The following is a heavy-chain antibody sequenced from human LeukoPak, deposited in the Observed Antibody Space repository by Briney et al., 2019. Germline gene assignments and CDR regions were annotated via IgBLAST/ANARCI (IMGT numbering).Heavy chain of an antibody. V-gene: IGHV4-34*01. CDR2: INHSGST. D-gene: IGHD1-26*01. J-gene: IGHJ3*02. CDR1: GFTFSSYG. Sequence: GSLRLSCAASGFTFSSYGMSWIRQPPGKGLEWIGEINHSGSTNYNPSLKSRVTISVDTSKNQFSLKLSSVTAADTAVYYCARDRGSSFRETDAFDIWGQGTMVTVSS. CDR3: ARDRGSSFRETDAFDI.